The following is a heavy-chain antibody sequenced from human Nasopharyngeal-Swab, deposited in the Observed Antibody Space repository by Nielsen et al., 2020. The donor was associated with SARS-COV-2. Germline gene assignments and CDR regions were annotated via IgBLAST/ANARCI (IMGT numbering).Heavy chain of an antibody. CDR2: ISWNSGSI. CDR3: AKDSSGRYDDYGMDV. J-gene: IGHJ6*02. V-gene: IGHV3-9*01. D-gene: IGHD6-19*01. Sequence: GGSLRLSCAASGFTFDDYAMHWVRQAPGKGLEWVSGISWNSGSIGYADSVKGRFTISRDNAKNSLYLQMNSLRAEDTALYYCAKDSSGRYDDYGMDVWGQGTTVTVSS. CDR1: GFTFDDYA.